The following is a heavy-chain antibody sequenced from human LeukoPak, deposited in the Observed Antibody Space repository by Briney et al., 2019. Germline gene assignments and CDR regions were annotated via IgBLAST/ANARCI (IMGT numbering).Heavy chain of an antibody. CDR1: DDSISDYY. Sequence: PSETLSLTCTVSDDSISDYYRGWIRQPPGKGLEWIGYFHNSGTSTYNPSLKSRVTISADTSKNQFSLNLSSVTAADTAVYYCARRYGSGDYFDYWGQGTLVTVSS. J-gene: IGHJ4*02. CDR3: ARRYGSGDYFDY. D-gene: IGHD3-10*01. CDR2: FHNSGTS. V-gene: IGHV4-59*01.